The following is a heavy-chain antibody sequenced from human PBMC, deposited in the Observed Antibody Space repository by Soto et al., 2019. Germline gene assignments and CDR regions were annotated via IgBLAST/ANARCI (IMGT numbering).Heavy chain of an antibody. CDR3: ARDSLRVGEWFEELGMFYFYYYGMDV. D-gene: IGHD3-10*01. CDR1: GFTFSSYS. Sequence: PGGSLRLSCAASGFTFSSYSMNWVRQAPGKGLEWVSSISSSSSYIYYADSVKGRFTISRDNAKNSLYLQMNSLRAEDTAVYYCARDSLRVGEWFEELGMFYFYYYGMDVWGQGATVTVSS. V-gene: IGHV3-21*01. J-gene: IGHJ6*02. CDR2: ISSSSSYI.